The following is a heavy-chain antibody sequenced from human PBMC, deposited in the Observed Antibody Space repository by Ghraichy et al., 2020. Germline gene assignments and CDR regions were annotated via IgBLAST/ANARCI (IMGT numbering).Heavy chain of an antibody. V-gene: IGHV3-23*01. D-gene: IGHD4-17*01. J-gene: IGHJ4*02. CDR1: GFPFSNYV. CDR3: VKDPPTTVTTTDY. Sequence: GGSLRLSCTASGFPFSNYVMNWVRQAPGKGLEWVSGIVGSGANTYYADSVMGRFTISRDNSKNTLYLQMNSLRANYTALYYCVKDPPTTVTTTDYWGQGTLVTVSS. CDR2: IVGSGANT.